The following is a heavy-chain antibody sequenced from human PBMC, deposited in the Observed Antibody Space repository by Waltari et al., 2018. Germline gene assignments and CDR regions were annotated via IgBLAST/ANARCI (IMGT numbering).Heavy chain of an antibody. CDR3: AYDSSGYYQWSPFDY. D-gene: IGHD3-22*01. V-gene: IGHV3-48*04. CDR2: ISSGSSTI. J-gene: IGHJ4*02. CDR1: GFTFSSYS. Sequence: EVQLVESGGGLVQPGGSLRLSCAASGFTFSSYSMNWVRQAPGKGLEWVSYISSGSSTIYYADSVKGRFTISRDNAKNSLYLQMNSLRAEDTAVYYCAYDSSGYYQWSPFDYWGQGTLVTVSS.